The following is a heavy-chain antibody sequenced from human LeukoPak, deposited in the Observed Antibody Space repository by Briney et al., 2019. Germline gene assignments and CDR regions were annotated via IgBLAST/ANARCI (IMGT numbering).Heavy chain of an antibody. CDR2: ISAYNGNT. CDR3: ARAQGYSSGSLIDY. D-gene: IGHD6-19*01. J-gene: IGHJ4*02. Sequence: ASVKVSCKASGYTFTSSGISWVRQAPGQGLEWMGWISAYNGNTNYAQKLQGRVTMTTDTSTSTAYMELRSLRSDDTAVSYCARAQGYSSGSLIDYWGQGTLVTVSS. CDR1: GYTFTSSG. V-gene: IGHV1-18*01.